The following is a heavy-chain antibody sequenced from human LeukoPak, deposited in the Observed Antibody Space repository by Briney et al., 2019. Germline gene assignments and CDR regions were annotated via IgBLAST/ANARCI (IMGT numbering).Heavy chain of an antibody. CDR3: ARVPSGRPTYYFDY. D-gene: IGHD6-19*01. CDR2: ISAYNGNT. Sequence: APVKVSCKASGYTFTSYGISWVRQAPGQGLEWMGWISAYNGNTNYAQKLQGRVTMTTDTSTSTAYMELRSLRSDDTAVYYCARVPSGRPTYYFDYWGQGTLVTVSS. V-gene: IGHV1-18*01. J-gene: IGHJ4*02. CDR1: GYTFTSYG.